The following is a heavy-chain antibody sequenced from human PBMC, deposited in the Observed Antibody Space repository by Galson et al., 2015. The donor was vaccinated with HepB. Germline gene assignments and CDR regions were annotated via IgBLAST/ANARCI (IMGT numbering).Heavy chain of an antibody. CDR1: GYSFTKSW. J-gene: IGHJ4*02. CDR2: IDPSNAYT. V-gene: IGHV5-10-1*01. Sequence: QSGAEVKKPGESLRISCKGSGYSFTKSWITWVRQVPGKGLEWMGRIDPSNAYTNYSPSFQGHVTISIERSTSTAYLQWRSLKAPDTAVYFCARHSDSSGYPYFDYWGQGTLVTVSS. D-gene: IGHD3-22*01. CDR3: ARHSDSSGYPYFDY.